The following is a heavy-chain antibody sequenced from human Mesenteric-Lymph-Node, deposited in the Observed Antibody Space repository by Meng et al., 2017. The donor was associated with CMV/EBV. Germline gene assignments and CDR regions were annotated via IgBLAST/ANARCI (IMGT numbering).Heavy chain of an antibody. V-gene: IGHV4-31*03. D-gene: IGHD2-21*01. CDR3: ARGGDWVDY. CDR2: IYYSGST. J-gene: IGHJ4*02. Sequence: LTCTVSGGSISSGGYYWSWIRLHPGKGLEWIGYIYYSGSTNYNPSLRSRLTMSVDTSKNQFSLKLSSVTAADTAVYYCARGGDWVDYWGQGTLVTVSS. CDR1: GGSISSGGYY.